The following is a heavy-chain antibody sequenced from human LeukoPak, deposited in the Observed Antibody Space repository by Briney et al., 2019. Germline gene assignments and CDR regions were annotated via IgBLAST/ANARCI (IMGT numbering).Heavy chain of an antibody. CDR3: ATAPYYYGSGSYYSFRFDY. CDR1: GYTFTVYY. Sequence: ASVKVSCKVSGYTFTVYYMHWVQQAPGKGLEWMGLVDPEDGETIYAEKFQGRVTITADTSTDTAYMELSSLRSEDTAVYYCATAPYYYGSGSYYSFRFDYWGQGTLVTVSS. D-gene: IGHD3-10*01. J-gene: IGHJ4*02. V-gene: IGHV1-69-2*01. CDR2: VDPEDGET.